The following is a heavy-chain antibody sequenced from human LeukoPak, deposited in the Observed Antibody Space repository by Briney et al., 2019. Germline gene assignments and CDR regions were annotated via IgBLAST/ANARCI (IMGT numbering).Heavy chain of an antibody. D-gene: IGHD2-2*01. V-gene: IGHV7-4-1*02. CDR3: ARDMKACSSTSCYGYYYGMDV. CDR1: GYTFTSYA. J-gene: IGHJ6*02. Sequence: ASVKVSCKASGYTFTSYAMNWVRQAPGQGLEWMGWINTNTGNPTYAQGFTGRFVFSLDTSVSTAYLQISSLKAEDTAVYYCARDMKACSSTSCYGYYYGMDVWGQGTTVTVSS. CDR2: INTNTGNP.